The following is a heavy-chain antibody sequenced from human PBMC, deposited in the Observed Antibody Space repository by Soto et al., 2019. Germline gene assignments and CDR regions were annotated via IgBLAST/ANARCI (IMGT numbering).Heavy chain of an antibody. J-gene: IGHJ5*02. CDR3: ATVGITGTTGSWFDP. CDR2: FDPEDGET. V-gene: IGHV1-24*01. CDR1: GGTFSSYA. Sequence: ASVKVSCKASGGTFSSYAISWVRQAPGQGLEWMGGFDPEDGETTYAQKFQGRVTMTEDTSTDTAYMELSSLRSEDTAVYYCATVGITGTTGSWFDPWGQGTLVTVSS. D-gene: IGHD1-7*01.